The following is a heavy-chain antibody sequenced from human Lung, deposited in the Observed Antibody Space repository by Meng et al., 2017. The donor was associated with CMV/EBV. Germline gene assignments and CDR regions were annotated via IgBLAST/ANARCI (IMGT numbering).Heavy chain of an antibody. Sequence: QISLKASCPTLVNPTQTLTLTCTFSGFSLSTSEVGVGWIRQPTGKALEWLAVIYWDDDKRYSPSLKSRLTITKDTSKNQVVLTLTNMDPVDTATYYCALFTGSWFDPWGQGTLVTVSS. CDR2: IYWDDDK. V-gene: IGHV2-5*02. D-gene: IGHD1-14*01. CDR3: ALFTGSWFDP. J-gene: IGHJ5*02. CDR1: GFSLSTSEVG.